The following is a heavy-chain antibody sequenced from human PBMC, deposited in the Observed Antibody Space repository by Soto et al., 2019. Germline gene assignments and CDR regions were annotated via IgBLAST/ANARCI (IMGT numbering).Heavy chain of an antibody. CDR2: IYYSGST. V-gene: IGHV4-59*01. CDR1: GGSIRSYY. Sequence: QVQLQESGPGLVKPSETLSLTCTVSGGSIRSYYWSWIRQPPGKGLEWIGYIYYSGSTNYNPRLKSRVTIAVDTSNNEFPPDLRAVTVADTAVYYCAGAPRGNYGYPSYFDYWGQGTLVTVSS. CDR3: AGAPRGNYGYPSYFDY. J-gene: IGHJ4*02. D-gene: IGHD3-10*01.